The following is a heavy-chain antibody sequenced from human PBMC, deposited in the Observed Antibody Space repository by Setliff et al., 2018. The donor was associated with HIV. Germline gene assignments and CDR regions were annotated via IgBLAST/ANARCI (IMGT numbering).Heavy chain of an antibody. CDR1: GYTFVSNG. Sequence: ASVKVSCKASGYTFVSNGINWVRQAPGQGLEWVAWISPGSGNTNYALKFHGRVTVTADTSANTVHMEMRRLTSDDTAIYYCARTEGATTGELDYYYYMDVWGKGTTVTVSS. CDR2: ISPGSGNT. D-gene: IGHD1-26*01. J-gene: IGHJ6*03. CDR3: ARTEGATTGELDYYYYMDV. V-gene: IGHV1-18*01.